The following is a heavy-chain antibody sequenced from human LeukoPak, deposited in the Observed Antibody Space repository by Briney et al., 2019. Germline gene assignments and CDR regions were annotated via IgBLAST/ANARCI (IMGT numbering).Heavy chain of an antibody. D-gene: IGHD2-15*01. Sequence: GGSLTLSCAASGLTFSGSAMHWLRQASGRGLKWVGRIRSKANSYATAYAASVKGRFTISRDESKNTAYLQMNSLKTEDTAVYYCTRRYCSGGSCYYNWFDPWGQGTLVTVSS. CDR3: TRRYCSGGSCYYNWFDP. V-gene: IGHV3-73*01. CDR1: GLTFSGSA. J-gene: IGHJ5*02. CDR2: IRSKANSYAT.